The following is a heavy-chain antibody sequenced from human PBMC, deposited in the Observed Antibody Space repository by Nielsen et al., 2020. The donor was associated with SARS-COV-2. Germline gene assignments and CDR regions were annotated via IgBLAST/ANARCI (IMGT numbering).Heavy chain of an antibody. Sequence: SETLSLTCTVPDASISTHYWSWIRQAPGKGLEWIGYIHSNRNTNYKPSLKSRVAMPLDTSNNHFSLRLSSVTAADTATYYCARALTDSAWRGVYYLDVWGTGTTVTVSS. CDR2: IHSNRNT. V-gene: IGHV4-59*08. CDR1: DASISTHY. J-gene: IGHJ6*03. CDR3: ARALTDSAWRGVYYLDV. D-gene: IGHD2-21*02.